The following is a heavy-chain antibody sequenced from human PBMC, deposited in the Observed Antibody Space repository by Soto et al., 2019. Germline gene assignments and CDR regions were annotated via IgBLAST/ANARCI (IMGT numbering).Heavy chain of an antibody. CDR3: HTPHGRNAFDI. CDR1: GFTFSNAW. CDR2: IKSIADGGTT. J-gene: IGHJ3*02. Sequence: SCATSGFTFSNAWMAWVRQAPGKGLEWVGRIKSIADGGTTNYAAPVKGRFSISRHDSENTLYLQMNSLRVEDTGIYYCHTPHGRNAFDIWGPGTVVTVSS. D-gene: IGHD2-8*01. V-gene: IGHV3-15*01.